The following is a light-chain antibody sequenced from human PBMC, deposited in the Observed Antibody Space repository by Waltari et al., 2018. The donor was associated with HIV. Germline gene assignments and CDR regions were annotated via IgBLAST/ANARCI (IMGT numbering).Light chain of an antibody. CDR3: QQSFSGPRT. CDR2: AAS. Sequence: DIQMTQSPSSLSASVGDRVTITCRASQSIYSYVNWYQLKAGKAPKLLISAASRLQSGVPSRFSGSGSRTDFTLTISSLQPDDFATYYCQQSFSGPRTFGQGTKVEIK. J-gene: IGKJ4*01. CDR1: QSIYSY. V-gene: IGKV1-39*01.